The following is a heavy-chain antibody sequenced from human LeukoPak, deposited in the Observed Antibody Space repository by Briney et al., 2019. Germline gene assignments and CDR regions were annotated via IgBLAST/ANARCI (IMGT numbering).Heavy chain of an antibody. CDR3: AELGITMIGGV. Sequence: GGSLRLSCPSSGFTFRSYEMNWVRQAPGKGVEWVSYISSSGSTIYYADSVKGRFTISRDNAKNSLYLQMNSLRAEDTAVYYCAELGITMIGGVWGKGTTVTISS. CDR1: GFTFRSYE. J-gene: IGHJ6*04. V-gene: IGHV3-48*03. CDR2: ISSSGSTI. D-gene: IGHD3-10*02.